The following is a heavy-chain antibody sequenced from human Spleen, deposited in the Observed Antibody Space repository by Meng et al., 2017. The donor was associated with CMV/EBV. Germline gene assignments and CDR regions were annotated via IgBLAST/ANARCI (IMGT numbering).Heavy chain of an antibody. J-gene: IGHJ6*02. CDR2: IIPMLGTA. Sequence: ASVKVSCKASGYTFISYDINWVRQAPGQGLEWMGGIIPMLGTANYAQKFQGRVTITRNTSISTAYMELSSLRSEDTAVYYCARVGSHYDFWSGYYPYYYYGMDVWGQGTTVTVSS. CDR3: ARVGSHYDFWSGYYPYYYYGMDV. CDR1: GYTFISYD. D-gene: IGHD3-3*01. V-gene: IGHV1-8*03.